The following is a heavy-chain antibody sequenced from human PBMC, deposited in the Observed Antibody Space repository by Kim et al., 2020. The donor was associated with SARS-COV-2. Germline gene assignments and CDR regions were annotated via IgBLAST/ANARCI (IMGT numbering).Heavy chain of an antibody. J-gene: IGHJ4*02. V-gene: IGHV3-7*03. D-gene: IGHD3-9*01. CDR3: ARENGDYDILTGYPGFDY. CDR2: IKQDGSEK. CDR1: GFTFSSYW. Sequence: GGSLRLSCAASGFTFSSYWMSWVRQAPGKGLEWVANIKQDGSEKYYVDSVKGRFTISRDNAKNSLYLQMNSLRAEDTAVYYCARENGDYDILTGYPGFDYWGQGTLVTVSS.